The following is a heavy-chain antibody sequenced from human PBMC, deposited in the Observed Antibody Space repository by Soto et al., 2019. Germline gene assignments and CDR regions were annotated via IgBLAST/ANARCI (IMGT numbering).Heavy chain of an antibody. CDR1: GFTFSDYY. CDR2: ISSSGSTI. V-gene: IGHV3-11*01. CDR3: ARTDYLFSTLTYYFDY. J-gene: IGHJ4*02. Sequence: GGSLRLSCAASGFTFSDYYMSWIRQAPGKGLEWVSYISSSGSTIYYADSVKGRFTLSRDTSINTAYMELSRLTSDDTDMYYCARTDYLFSTLTYYFDYWGQGTLVTVSS. D-gene: IGHD3-16*01.